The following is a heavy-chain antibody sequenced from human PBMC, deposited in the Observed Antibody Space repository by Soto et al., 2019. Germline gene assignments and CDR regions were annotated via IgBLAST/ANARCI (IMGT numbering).Heavy chain of an antibody. Sequence: ASVKVSCKASGYTLTGYYMHWVRQAPGQGLEWMGWINPNSGGTNYAQKFQGWVTMTRDTSISTAYMELSRLRSDDTAVYYCARDRVLRFGYYYYYGMDVWGQGTTVTVSS. CDR3: ARDRVLRFGYYYYYGMDV. CDR1: GYTLTGYY. CDR2: INPNSGGT. V-gene: IGHV1-2*04. D-gene: IGHD3-3*01. J-gene: IGHJ6*02.